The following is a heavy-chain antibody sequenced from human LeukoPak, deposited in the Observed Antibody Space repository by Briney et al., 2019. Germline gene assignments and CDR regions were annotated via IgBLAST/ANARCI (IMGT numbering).Heavy chain of an antibody. D-gene: IGHD5-24*01. J-gene: IGHJ2*01. CDR1: GGSISSYY. CDR2: IYTSGST. V-gene: IGHV4-4*09. Sequence: SETLSLTCTVSGGSISSYYWSWIRQPPGKGLEWIGYIYTSGSTNYSPSLKSRVTISVDTSKNQFSLKLSSVTAADTAVYYCASTGRDGYRYWYFDLWGRGTLVTVSS. CDR3: ASTGRDGYRYWYFDL.